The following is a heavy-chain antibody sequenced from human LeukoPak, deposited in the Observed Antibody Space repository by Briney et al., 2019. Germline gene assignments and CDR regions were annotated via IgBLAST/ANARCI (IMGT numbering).Heavy chain of an antibody. Sequence: PSETLSPTCTVSGGSISSGSYYWSWIRQPAGKGLEWIGRIYTSGSTNYNPSLKSRVTISVDTSKNQFSLKLSSVTAADTAVYYCARVTRITMSQQNWFDPWGQGTLVTVSS. CDR2: IYTSGST. D-gene: IGHD3-10*02. CDR3: ARVTRITMSQQNWFDP. J-gene: IGHJ5*02. V-gene: IGHV4-61*02. CDR1: GGSISSGSYY.